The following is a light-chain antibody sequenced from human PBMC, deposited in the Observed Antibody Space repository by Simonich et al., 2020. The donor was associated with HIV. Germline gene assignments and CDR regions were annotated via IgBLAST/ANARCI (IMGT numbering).Light chain of an antibody. V-gene: IGKV1-33*01. CDR1: QDIRNH. Sequence: DIQMTQSPSSLSASVGDRVTITCHASQDIRNHLNWYQQKAGKAPKLLIYDATNLETGVPSRFSGSGSGTDFTFTISSLQPADIATYYCQQYDELPYTFGQGTKLEIK. CDR3: QQYDELPYT. CDR2: DAT. J-gene: IGKJ2*01.